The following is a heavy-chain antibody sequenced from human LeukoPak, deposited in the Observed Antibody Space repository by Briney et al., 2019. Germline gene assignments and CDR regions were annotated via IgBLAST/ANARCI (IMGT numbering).Heavy chain of an antibody. J-gene: IGHJ4*02. CDR1: GFTFSNAW. CDR2: IKSKTDGGTT. D-gene: IGHD4-17*01. Sequence: NPGGSLRLSCAASGFTFSNAWMSWVRQAPGKGLEWVGRIKSKTDGGTTDYAAPVKGRFTISRDDSKNTLYLQMNSLKTEDTAVYYCTTKEADYEAVDYWGQGTLVTVSS. CDR3: TTKEADYEAVDY. V-gene: IGHV3-15*01.